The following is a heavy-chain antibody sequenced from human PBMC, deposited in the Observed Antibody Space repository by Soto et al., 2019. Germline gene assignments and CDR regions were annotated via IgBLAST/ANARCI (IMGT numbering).Heavy chain of an antibody. D-gene: IGHD2-15*01. V-gene: IGHV1-69*08. Sequence: QVQLVQSGAEVKKPGSSVKVSCKASGGTFSSYTISWVRQAPGQGLEWMGRIIPILGIANYAQKFQGRVTITADKSXTTAYMELSSMRSEDTAVYYCARDAPSLRTSGSFDYWGQGTLVTVSS. CDR2: IIPILGIA. CDR1: GGTFSSYT. CDR3: ARDAPSLRTSGSFDY. J-gene: IGHJ4*02.